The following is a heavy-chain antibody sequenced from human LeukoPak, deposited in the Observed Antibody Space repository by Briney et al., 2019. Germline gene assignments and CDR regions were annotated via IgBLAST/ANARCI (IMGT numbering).Heavy chain of an antibody. CDR3: AVTGIAVAATDY. V-gene: IGHV1-2*02. D-gene: IGHD6-19*01. J-gene: IGHJ4*02. CDR1: GYTFTGYY. Sequence: ASVKVSCKASGYTFTGYYMHWVRQAPGQGLGWMGWINPNSGGTNYAQKFQGRVTMTRDTSISTAYMELSRLRSDDTAVYYCAVTGIAVAATDYWGQGTLVTVSS. CDR2: INPNSGGT.